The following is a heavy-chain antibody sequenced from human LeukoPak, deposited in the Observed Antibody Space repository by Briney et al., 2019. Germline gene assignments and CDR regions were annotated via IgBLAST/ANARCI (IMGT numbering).Heavy chain of an antibody. CDR3: ARGILVTVYAAFDN. J-gene: IGHJ4*02. CDR1: GDSISSGNYY. CDR2: IIHSGST. D-gene: IGHD5/OR15-5a*01. V-gene: IGHV4-39*07. Sequence: SETLSLTCTVSGDSISSGNYYWTWIRQSPGMGLEWIGEIIHSGSTNYNPSLTSRVTISVDTSKNQFSLELSAVTAADTAVYYCARGILVTVYAAFDNWGQGTLVTVSS.